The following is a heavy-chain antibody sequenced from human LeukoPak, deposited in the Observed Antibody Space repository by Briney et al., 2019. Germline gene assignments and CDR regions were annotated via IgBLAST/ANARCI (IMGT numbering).Heavy chain of an antibody. J-gene: IGHJ4*02. Sequence: ASVKVSCKDSGYTFTSYGISWVRQAPGQGLEWMGWISAYNGNTNYAQILQGRVTMSTDTSTSTAYMELRSLRSDDTAVYYCARAHGDYVGNYFDYWGQGTLVTVSS. CDR3: ARAHGDYVGNYFDY. D-gene: IGHD4-17*01. CDR2: ISAYNGNT. V-gene: IGHV1-18*04. CDR1: GYTFTSYG.